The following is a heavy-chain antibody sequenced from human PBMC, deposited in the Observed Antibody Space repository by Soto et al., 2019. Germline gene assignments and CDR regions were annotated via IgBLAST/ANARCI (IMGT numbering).Heavy chain of an antibody. Sequence: PSVTLSLTCTVSGGYLSSYYWSWIRQPPGKGLEWIGYIYHSGSTYYNPSLKSRVTISVDRSKNQFSLKLSSVTAADTAVYYCARARLRGDWFDPWGQGTLVTVSS. V-gene: IGHV4-59*12. CDR1: GGYLSSYY. D-gene: IGHD5-12*01. CDR3: ARARLRGDWFDP. J-gene: IGHJ5*02. CDR2: IYHSGST.